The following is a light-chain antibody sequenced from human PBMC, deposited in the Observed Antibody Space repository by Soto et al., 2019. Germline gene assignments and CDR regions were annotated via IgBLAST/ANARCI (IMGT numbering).Light chain of an antibody. CDR1: QSIRSW. CDR3: QQYNSYTWT. CDR2: KAS. J-gene: IGKJ1*01. Sequence: DIQMTQSPSTLSASEGDRVTITCRASQSIRSWLAWYQQKPGKAPKLLIYKASSLERGVPSRFSGSGSGTAFTPTITSLQPDDFATDYCQQYNSYTWTVGQGTKVEIK. V-gene: IGKV1-5*03.